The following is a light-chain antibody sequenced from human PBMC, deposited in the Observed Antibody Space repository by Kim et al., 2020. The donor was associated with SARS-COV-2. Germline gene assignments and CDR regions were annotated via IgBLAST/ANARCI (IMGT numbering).Light chain of an antibody. CDR3: QQYYNAPYS. J-gene: IGKJ2*01. CDR2: AAS. CDR1: ISYA. V-gene: IGKV1-NL1*01. Sequence: ISYALAWYQQKPGTAPKVLVYAASKLQTGVPSRFSGSGSGTDYTLSINSLQPEDFATYYCQQYYNAPYSFGQGTKLEI.